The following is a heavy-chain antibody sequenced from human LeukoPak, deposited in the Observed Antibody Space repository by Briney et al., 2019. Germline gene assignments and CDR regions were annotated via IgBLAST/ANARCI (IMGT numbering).Heavy chain of an antibody. V-gene: IGHV1-24*01. J-gene: IGHJ4*02. CDR3: ATDRLLRIAAAGILWYY. D-gene: IGHD6-13*01. CDR2: XXXXDGET. Sequence: GASVKVSCKVSGYTLTELSMHWVRQAPGKGLEWXXXXXXXDGETIYAQKFQGRVTMTEDTSTDTAYVELSSLRSEDTAVYYCATDRLLRIAAAGILWYYWGQGTLVTVSS. CDR1: GYTLTELS.